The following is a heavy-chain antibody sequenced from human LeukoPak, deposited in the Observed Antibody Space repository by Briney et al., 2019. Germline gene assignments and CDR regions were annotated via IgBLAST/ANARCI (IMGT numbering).Heavy chain of an antibody. CDR3: ARGEYGNQRSNNWFYP. D-gene: IGHD4-17*01. CDR2: ISHRGST. Sequence: PSETLSLTCAVYGESFNGYYWSWIRQPPGKGLEWIGEISHRGSTNYNPSLKSRVTISIDTSKNQFSLKLSSVTAADTAVYYCARGEYGNQRSNNWFYPRGQGTLVTVSS. V-gene: IGHV4-34*01. CDR1: GESFNGYY. J-gene: IGHJ5*02.